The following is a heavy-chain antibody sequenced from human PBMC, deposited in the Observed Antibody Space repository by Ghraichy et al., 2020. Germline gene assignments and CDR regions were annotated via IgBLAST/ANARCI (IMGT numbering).Heavy chain of an antibody. D-gene: IGHD6-6*01. V-gene: IGHV4-59*01. CDR3: ARGFSSSVFDY. J-gene: IGHJ4*02. CDR1: GGSISGYY. CDR2: VFYSGST. Sequence: SETLSLTCTVSGGSISGYYWDWIRQSPGKGLEWIGYVFYSGSTYYNHSLNSRVSISLDRSKNQFSLKVYSVTPADTAVYYCARGFSSSVFDYWGQGALVTVSS.